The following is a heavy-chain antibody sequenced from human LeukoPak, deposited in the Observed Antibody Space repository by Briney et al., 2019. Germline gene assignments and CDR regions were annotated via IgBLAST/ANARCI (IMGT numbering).Heavy chain of an antibody. CDR2: IRYDGSNK. V-gene: IGHV3-30*02. J-gene: IGHJ4*02. CDR3: ASAANRPFDY. CDR1: GFTFSSYW. D-gene: IGHD2-15*01. Sequence: GGSLRLSCAASGFTFSSYWMIWVRQAPGKGLEWVAFIRYDGSNKYYADSVKGRFTISRDNSKNTLYLQMNSLRAEDTAVYYCASAANRPFDYWGQGTLVTVSS.